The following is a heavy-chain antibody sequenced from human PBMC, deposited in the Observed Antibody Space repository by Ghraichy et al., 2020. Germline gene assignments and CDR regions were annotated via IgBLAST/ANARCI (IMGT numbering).Heavy chain of an antibody. CDR3: ARLIMSGWYRGTMD. CDR2: IYTSGST. D-gene: IGHD6-19*01. J-gene: IGHJ4*02. CDR1: GGSISSYY. V-gene: IGHV4-4*09. Sequence: SETLSLTCTVSGGSISSYYWSWIRQPPGKGLEWIGYIYTSGSTNYNPSLKSRVTISVDTSKNQFSLKLSSVTAADTAVYYCARLIMSGWYRGTMDWGQGTLVTVSS.